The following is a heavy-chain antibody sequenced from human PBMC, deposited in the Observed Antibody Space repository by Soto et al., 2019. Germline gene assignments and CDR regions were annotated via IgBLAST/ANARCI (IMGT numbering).Heavy chain of an antibody. D-gene: IGHD1-1*01. Sequence: QVQLQESGPGLVKPSETLSLTCTVSGGSISSYYWNWIRQPPGKGLEWIGYIYYSGSTNYNPSLKRRVTISIDTSKNQFSLKLSSVTAADTAVYYCARLNWNAGSWYWGQGTLVTVSS. V-gene: IGHV4-59*01. J-gene: IGHJ4*02. CDR3: ARLNWNAGSWY. CDR1: GGSISSYY. CDR2: IYYSGST.